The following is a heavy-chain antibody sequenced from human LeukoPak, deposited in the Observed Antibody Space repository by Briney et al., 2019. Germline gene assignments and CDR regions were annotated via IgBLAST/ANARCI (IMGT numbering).Heavy chain of an antibody. D-gene: IGHD1-14*01. V-gene: IGHV3-7*01. CDR3: ASGMIEFDY. CDR1: GIMFNDYW. J-gene: IGHJ4*02. CDR2: IKEDGGEI. Sequence: GGSLRLSCTVSGIMFNDYWMSWVRQAPGKGLEWVANIKEDGGEIYYVDSVKGRFIISRDNAKNSVYLQMNILRGEDTAVYYCASGMIEFDYWGQGTLVTVSS.